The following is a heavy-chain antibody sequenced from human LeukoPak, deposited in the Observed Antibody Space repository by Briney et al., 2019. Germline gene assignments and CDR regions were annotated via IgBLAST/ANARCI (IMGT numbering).Heavy chain of an antibody. J-gene: IGHJ4*02. V-gene: IGHV3-74*01. CDR2: INSDGSST. CDR1: GFTFSSYW. D-gene: IGHD6-13*01. Sequence: GGSLRLFCAASGFTFSSYWMHWVRHAPGKGLVWVSRINSDGSSTSYADSVKGRFTISRDNAKNTLYLQMNSLRAEDTAVYYCAKGVVAAAGTGLHNYWGQGTLVTVSS. CDR3: AKGVVAAAGTGLHNY.